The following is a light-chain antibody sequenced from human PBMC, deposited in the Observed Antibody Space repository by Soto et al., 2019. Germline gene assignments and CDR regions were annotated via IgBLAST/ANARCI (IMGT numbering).Light chain of an antibody. J-gene: IGKJ1*01. V-gene: IGKV3-20*01. CDR3: QQYGTSPPWT. Sequence: EIVLTQSPGTLSLFPGEIATLSCRASQNVGSKYLAWYQQKPGQAPRLLIYGASSRATGIPERFTGSGSGTDFTLTISRLEPEDSAVYYCQQYGTSPPWTFGQGTKVEIK. CDR1: QNVGSKY. CDR2: GAS.